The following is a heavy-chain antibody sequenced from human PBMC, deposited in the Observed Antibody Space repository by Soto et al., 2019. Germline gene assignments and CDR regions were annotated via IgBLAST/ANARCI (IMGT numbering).Heavy chain of an antibody. V-gene: IGHV3-30-3*01. CDR1: GFTFSSYA. D-gene: IGHD4-17*01. CDR2: ISYDGSNK. Sequence: QVPLVESGGGVVQPGRSLRLSCAASGFTFSSYAMHWVRQAPGKGLEWVAVISYDGSNKYYAGSVKGRFTISRDNSKNTLYLQMNRLRAEATGVYYCARDRETTVVTNPIYYCDYGMDVWGQGTTVTVSS. J-gene: IGHJ6*02. CDR3: ARDRETTVVTNPIYYCDYGMDV.